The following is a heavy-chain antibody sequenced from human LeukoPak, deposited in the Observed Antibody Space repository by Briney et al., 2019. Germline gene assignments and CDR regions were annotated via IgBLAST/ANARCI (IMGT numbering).Heavy chain of an antibody. V-gene: IGHV3-11*01. CDR2: ISSSGGAM. CDR3: ARVPDRSGYYFYFDY. Sequence: PGGSLRLSCGTSGFTFSDYYMSWIRQAPGKGLEWVSYISSSGGAMYYADSVKGRFTISRDNANNSLYLQMNSPRAEDTAVYYCARVPDRSGYYFYFDYWGQGTLVTVSS. J-gene: IGHJ4*02. CDR1: GFTFSDYY. D-gene: IGHD3-22*01.